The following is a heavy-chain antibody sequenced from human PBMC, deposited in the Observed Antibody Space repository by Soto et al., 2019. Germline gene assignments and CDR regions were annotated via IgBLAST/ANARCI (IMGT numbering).Heavy chain of an antibody. Sequence: PGGSLRLSCAAFGFIFNNYGMHWVRQAPGRGLEWVAVIWYDGTNKHCADSVKGRFSISRDNSNNTVYLHMNSLGAEDTAVYYCARGGPSRNYDNYYFYGMDVWGQGTTVTVSS. CDR1: GFIFNNYG. D-gene: IGHD1-7*01. V-gene: IGHV3-33*01. CDR3: ARGGPSRNYDNYYFYGMDV. CDR2: IWYDGTNK. J-gene: IGHJ6*02.